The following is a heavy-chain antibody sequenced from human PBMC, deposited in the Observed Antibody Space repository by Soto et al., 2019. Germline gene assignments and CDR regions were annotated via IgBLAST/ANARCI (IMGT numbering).Heavy chain of an antibody. V-gene: IGHV3-23*01. Sequence: QLLQSGGGLVQPGGSLTLSCAASGFPFGTTDMSWVRQAPGEGWEWVSTIDGSGGITYYADSVKGRFTISRDNSRNTVYLQMNSLRGDDTALYYCVKNSGWFNTWGQGALVTVSS. CDR1: GFPFGTTD. J-gene: IGHJ5*02. CDR3: VKNSGWFNT. D-gene: IGHD3-10*01. CDR2: IDGSGGIT.